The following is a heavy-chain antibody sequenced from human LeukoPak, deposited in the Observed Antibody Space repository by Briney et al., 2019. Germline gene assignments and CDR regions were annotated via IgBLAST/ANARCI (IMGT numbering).Heavy chain of an antibody. CDR1: GGSFSGYY. Sequence: PSETLSLTCAVYGGSFSGYYWSWIRQPPGKGLEWIGEINHSGSTNYNPSLKSRVTISVDTSKNQFSLKLSSVTAADTAVYYCARDQPPGAFDIWGQGTMVTVSS. CDR2: INHSGST. J-gene: IGHJ3*02. V-gene: IGHV4-34*01. CDR3: ARDQPPGAFDI.